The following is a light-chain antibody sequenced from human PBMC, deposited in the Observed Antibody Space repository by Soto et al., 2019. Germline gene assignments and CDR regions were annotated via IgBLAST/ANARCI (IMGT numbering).Light chain of an antibody. V-gene: IGLV2-14*01. CDR2: EVT. CDR3: SSHTSGSTRV. J-gene: IGLJ1*01. Sequence: QSVLTQPASVSGSPGQSIAISCTGTSGDVGGYDYVSWYQQHPDKAPKLMIYEVTKRPSWVSNRFSGSKSGNTASLTISGLQPEDEADYYCSSHTSGSTRVFGSGTKVTGL. CDR1: SGDVGGYDY.